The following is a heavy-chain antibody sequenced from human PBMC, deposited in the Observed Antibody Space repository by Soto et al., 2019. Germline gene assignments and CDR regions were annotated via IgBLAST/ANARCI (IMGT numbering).Heavy chain of an antibody. J-gene: IGHJ4*02. V-gene: IGHV3-49*04. Sequence: PGGSLRLSCSASGVTFTEYALSWVRQAPGKGLEWVGFTRSKAYGGTTDYAAPGKGRFTNSRANYKRTAYLENNSLTTDDTGVYYCSAGYCNSSSCFLVFDSWGEGTQVTVYS. CDR3: SAGYCNSSSCFLVFDS. CDR2: TRSKAYGGTT. D-gene: IGHD2-2*01. CDR1: GVTFTEYA.